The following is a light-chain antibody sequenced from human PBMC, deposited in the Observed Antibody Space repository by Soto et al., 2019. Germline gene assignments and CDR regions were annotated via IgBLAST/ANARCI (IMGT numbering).Light chain of an antibody. CDR3: LSYNSWPWT. CDR1: QSVSSN. CDR2: GES. J-gene: IGKJ1*01. V-gene: IGKV3D-15*01. Sequence: VMTQSPATLSVSAGDSATLSCRASQSVSSNLAWYQQKPGQAPRLLIYGESNRATGIPARLSGSGSGTDLALTISRLEPEDFAIHYCLSYNSWPWTXGRGTKVDIK.